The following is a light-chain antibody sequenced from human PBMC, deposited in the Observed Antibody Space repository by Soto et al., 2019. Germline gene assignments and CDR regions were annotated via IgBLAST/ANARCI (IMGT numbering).Light chain of an antibody. CDR3: QSYDSSLSGSGV. J-gene: IGLJ1*01. V-gene: IGLV1-40*01. CDR1: SSNIGAGYD. Sequence: QSVLTQPPSVSGAPGQRVTISCTGSSSNIGAGYDVHWYQQLPGTAPKLLIYGNSNRPSGVPDRSSGSKSGTSASLAITGLQAEDEADYYCQSYDSSLSGSGVFGTGTKLTVL. CDR2: GNS.